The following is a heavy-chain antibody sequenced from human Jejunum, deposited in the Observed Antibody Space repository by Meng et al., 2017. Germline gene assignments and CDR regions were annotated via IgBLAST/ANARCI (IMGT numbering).Heavy chain of an antibody. CDR3: ARVNWTSSYWYFDL. CDR2: IYYSGST. Sequence: HLQQAGPGLVKPSPTLSLTCTVSGASMGSGNYYWTWIRQHPGKGLAWIGYIYYSGSTYYNPSLQSLVTISIDMSENQFSLKLTSVTAADTAVYYCARVNWTSSYWYFDLWGRGTLVTVSS. V-gene: IGHV4-31*01. J-gene: IGHJ2*01. D-gene: IGHD1-1*01. CDR1: GASMGSGNYY.